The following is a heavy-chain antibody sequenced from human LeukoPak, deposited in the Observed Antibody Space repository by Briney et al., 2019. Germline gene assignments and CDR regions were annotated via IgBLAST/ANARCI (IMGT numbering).Heavy chain of an antibody. CDR3: ASARGEPPYYYYGMDV. J-gene: IGHJ6*02. CDR1: GGSISSGSYY. Sequence: TSETLSLTCTVSGGSISSGSYYWSWIRQPAGKGLEWIGRIYTSGSTNYNPSLKSRVTISVDTSKNQFSLKLSSVTAADTAVYYCASARGEPPYYYYGMDVWGQETTVTVSS. D-gene: IGHD1-26*01. CDR2: IYTSGST. V-gene: IGHV4-61*02.